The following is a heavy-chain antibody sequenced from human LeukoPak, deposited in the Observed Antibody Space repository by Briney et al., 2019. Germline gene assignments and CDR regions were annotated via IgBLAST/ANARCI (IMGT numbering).Heavy chain of an antibody. V-gene: IGHV4-39*01. CDR2: IYYSGNT. Sequence: SETLSLTCTVSGGSISSSSYYWGWIRQSPGKGLEWIGYIYYSGNTYYNPSLKSRITISVDTSKNQFSLRLSSVTAADTAVYYCARAAFGVVINYYYMDVWGKGTTVTVSS. CDR3: ARAAFGVVINYYYMDV. J-gene: IGHJ6*03. CDR1: GGSISSSSYY. D-gene: IGHD3-3*01.